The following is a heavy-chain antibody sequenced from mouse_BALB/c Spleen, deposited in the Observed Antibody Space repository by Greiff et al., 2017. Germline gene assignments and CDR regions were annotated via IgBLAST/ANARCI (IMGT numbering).Heavy chain of an antibody. Sequence: QVQLQQSGAELVRPGVSVKISCKGSGYTFTDYAMHWVKQSHAKSLEWIGVISTYYGDASYNQKFKGKATMTVDKSSSTAYMELARLTSEDSAIYYCAREGQTARAWFAYWGQGTLVTVSA. V-gene: IGHV1S137*01. CDR3: AREGQTARAWFAY. D-gene: IGHD3-2*01. CDR1: GYTFTDYA. J-gene: IGHJ3*01. CDR2: ISTYYGDA.